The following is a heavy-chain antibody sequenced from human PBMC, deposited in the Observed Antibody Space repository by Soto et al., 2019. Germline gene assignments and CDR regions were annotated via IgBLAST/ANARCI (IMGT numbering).Heavy chain of an antibody. CDR2: ISSSSSTI. D-gene: IGHD3-10*01. J-gene: IGHJ6*03. Sequence: GGSLRLSCAASGFTFSSYSMNWVRQAPGKGLEWVSYISSSSSTIYYADSVKGRFTISRDNAKNSLYLQMNSLRAEDTAVYYCARDPPGAYYGSGSQNQEGSHYYMDVWGKGTTVTVSS. CDR1: GFTFSSYS. V-gene: IGHV3-48*01. CDR3: ARDPPGAYYGSGSQNQEGSHYYMDV.